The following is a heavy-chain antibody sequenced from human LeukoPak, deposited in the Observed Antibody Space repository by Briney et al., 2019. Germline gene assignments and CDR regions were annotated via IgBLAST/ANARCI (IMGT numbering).Heavy chain of an antibody. V-gene: IGHV1-18*01. D-gene: IGHD3-22*01. CDR1: GYTFTGYG. J-gene: IGHJ4*02. CDR2: ISAYNGNT. Sequence: ASVKVSCKASGYTFTGYGISWVRQAPGQGLEWMGWISAYNGNTNYAQKLQGRVTMTTDTSTSTAYMELRSLRSDDTAVYYCARDSAYYYDSSGYYNRPFDYWGQGTLVTVSS. CDR3: ARDSAYYYDSSGYYNRPFDY.